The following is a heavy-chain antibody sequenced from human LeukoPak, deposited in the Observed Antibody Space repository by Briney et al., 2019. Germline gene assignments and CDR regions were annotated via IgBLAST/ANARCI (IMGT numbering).Heavy chain of an antibody. CDR2: IWYDGSNK. CDR3: ARDRSPYSSGYYY. CDR1: GFTFSSYG. V-gene: IGHV3-33*01. D-gene: IGHD3-22*01. Sequence: GGSLRLPCAASGFTFSSYGMHWVRQAPGKGLEWVAVIWYDGSNKYYADSVKGRFTISRDNSKNTLYLQMNSLRAEDTAVYYCARDRSPYSSGYYYWGQGTLVTVSS. J-gene: IGHJ4*02.